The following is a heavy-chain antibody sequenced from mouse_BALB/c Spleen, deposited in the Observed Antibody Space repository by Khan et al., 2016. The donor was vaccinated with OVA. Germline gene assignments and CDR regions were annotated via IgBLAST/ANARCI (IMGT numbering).Heavy chain of an antibody. Sequence: QVQLKESGPGLVAPSQSLSITCTVSGFSLANYAVHWVRQPPGKGLEWLGIIWTGGSTNYNSALMSRLSISKDNSKNQVFLNMNNLQTDDTAIYYCARDSLGADYFDYWGQGTTLTVSS. D-gene: IGHD4-1*01. CDR3: ARDSLGADYFDY. V-gene: IGHV2-9*02. CDR1: GFSLANYA. J-gene: IGHJ2*01. CDR2: IWTGGST.